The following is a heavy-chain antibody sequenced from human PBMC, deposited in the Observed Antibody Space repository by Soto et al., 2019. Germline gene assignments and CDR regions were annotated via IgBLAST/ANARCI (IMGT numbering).Heavy chain of an antibody. CDR3: ARGWRVAAAGKFYYGLDV. CDR2: ISGSSSYV. D-gene: IGHD6-13*01. J-gene: IGHJ6*02. V-gene: IGHV3-21*01. Sequence: EVQLMESGGGLVKPGGSLRLSCAGSGFTFSTYDMNWVRQAPGKGLEWVSSISGSSSYVYFADSVKGRFTISRDNAKNSLYLQMNSLRAEDTAVYYCARGWRVAAAGKFYYGLDVWGQGTTVTVSS. CDR1: GFTFSTYD.